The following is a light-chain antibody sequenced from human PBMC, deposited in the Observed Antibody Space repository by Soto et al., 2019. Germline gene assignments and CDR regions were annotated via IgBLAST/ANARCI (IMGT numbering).Light chain of an antibody. CDR2: DVS. CDR3: QQYGSTPLT. V-gene: IGKV3-20*01. J-gene: IGKJ4*01. CDR1: QSGRNNY. Sequence: EIVLTQSPGTLSSSPGERATLSCRASQSGRNNYLAWYQQKPGQPPRFLIYDVSTRAAGIPDRFSGSGSGTDFTLTISRLEPEDFAVYYCQQYGSTPLTFGGGTKVEIE.